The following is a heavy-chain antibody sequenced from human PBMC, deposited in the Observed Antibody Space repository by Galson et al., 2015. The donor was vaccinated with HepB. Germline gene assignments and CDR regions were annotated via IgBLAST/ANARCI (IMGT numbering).Heavy chain of an antibody. D-gene: IGHD3-22*01. V-gene: IGHV3-9*01. CDR3: AKANRRSSGYYYASDY. CDR1: GFTFDDYA. CDR2: ISWNSGSI. J-gene: IGHJ4*02. Sequence: SLRLSCAASGFTFDDYAMHWVRQAPGKGLEWVSGISWNSGSIGYADSVKGRFTISRDNAKNSLYLQMNSLRAGDTALYYCAKANRRSSGYYYASDYWGQGTLVTVSS.